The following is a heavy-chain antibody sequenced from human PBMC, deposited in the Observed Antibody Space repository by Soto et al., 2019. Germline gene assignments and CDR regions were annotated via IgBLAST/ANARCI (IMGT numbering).Heavy chain of an antibody. V-gene: IGHV4-59*01. CDR1: GGSISSYY. Sequence: SETLSLTCTVSGGSISSYYWSWIRQPPGKGLEWIGYIYYSGSTNYNPSLKSRVTISVDTSKNQFSLKLSSVTAADTAVYYCARVHSGYDFNWFDPWGQGTLVTVSS. CDR2: IYYSGST. J-gene: IGHJ5*02. CDR3: ARVHSGYDFNWFDP. D-gene: IGHD5-12*01.